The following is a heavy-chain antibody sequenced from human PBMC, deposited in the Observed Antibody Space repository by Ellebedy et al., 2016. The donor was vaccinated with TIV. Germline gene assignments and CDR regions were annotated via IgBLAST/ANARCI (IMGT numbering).Heavy chain of an antibody. CDR1: GFTFSSYS. V-gene: IGHV3-21*01. Sequence: GESLKISCVASGFTFSSYSMNWVRQAPGKGLGWVSSISSNSNYIYYADSVRGRFTISRNNAKKSLYLQMNSLGAEDTAVKYCARGAMAAAGDDYWGQGTLVTVSS. D-gene: IGHD6-13*01. CDR2: ISSNSNYI. CDR3: ARGAMAAAGDDY. J-gene: IGHJ4*02.